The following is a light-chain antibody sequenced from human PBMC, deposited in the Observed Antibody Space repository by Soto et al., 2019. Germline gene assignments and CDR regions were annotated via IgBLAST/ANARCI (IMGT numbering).Light chain of an antibody. CDR1: QSLSNN. CDR2: GAS. J-gene: IGKJ4*01. CDR3: QQHNGWPLT. V-gene: IGKV3-15*01. Sequence: EIVMTQSPATLSVSPGERVTLSCRGSQSLSNNLAWYQQRPGQAPRLLICGASTRATGVPARFSGSGSGTEFTFTISSLQSEDFAVYYCQQHNGWPLTFGGGTKVEIK.